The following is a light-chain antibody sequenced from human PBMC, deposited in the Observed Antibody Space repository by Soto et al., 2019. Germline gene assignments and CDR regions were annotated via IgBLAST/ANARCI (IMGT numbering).Light chain of an antibody. V-gene: IGLV2-8*01. CDR2: EVS. CDR3: SSYAGSNNLV. CDR1: SSDVGGSNY. Sequence: QSALTQPPSASGSPGQSVTISCTGTSSDVGGSNYVSWYQQHPGKAPKLMIYEVSKRPSGVPDRFSGSKSVNTASLTVSGLQDEDEADYYCSSYAGSNNLVFGGGTQLTVL. J-gene: IGLJ2*01.